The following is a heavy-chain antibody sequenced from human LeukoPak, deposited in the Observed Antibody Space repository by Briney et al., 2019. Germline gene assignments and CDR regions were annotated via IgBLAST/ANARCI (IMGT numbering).Heavy chain of an antibody. Sequence: AGGSLRLSCAASGFRLTEYGIHWVRQAPGKGLEWLSFIRYDDSEYYADSVKGRFTISRDNSKNTLFLQMHSLRSEDTAVYYCANDPVNHCASSVCYGLQSWGQGTLVIVSS. J-gene: IGHJ5*02. CDR2: IRYDDSE. D-gene: IGHD3-22*01. CDR1: GFRLTEYG. CDR3: ANDPVNHCASSVCYGLQS. V-gene: IGHV3-30*02.